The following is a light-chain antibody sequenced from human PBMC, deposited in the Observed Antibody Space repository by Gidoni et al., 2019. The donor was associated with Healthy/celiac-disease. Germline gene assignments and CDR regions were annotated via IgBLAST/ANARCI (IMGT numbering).Light chain of an antibody. J-gene: IGKJ5*01. Sequence: EIVMTQSPATLSVSPGERATLSCRASQSVSSNLAWYQQKPGQAPRLLIYGASTSATGIPARFSGSGSVTEFTLTISSLQSEDFAVYYCQQYNNWPLTFGQGTRLEIK. V-gene: IGKV3-15*01. CDR3: QQYNNWPLT. CDR1: QSVSSN. CDR2: GAS.